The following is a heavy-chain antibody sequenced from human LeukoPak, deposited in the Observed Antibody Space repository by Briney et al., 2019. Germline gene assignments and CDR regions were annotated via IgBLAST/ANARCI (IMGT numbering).Heavy chain of an antibody. CDR1: GGSISSYY. CDR2: IYYSGST. CDR3: ARQAIFGVGDAFDI. J-gene: IGHJ3*02. D-gene: IGHD3-3*01. Sequence: SETLSLTCTVSGGSISSYYWSWIRQPPGKGLEWIGYIYYSGSTHYNPSLKSRVTTSVDTSKNQFSLKLSSVTAADTAVYYCARQAIFGVGDAFDIWGQGTMVTVSS. V-gene: IGHV4-59*08.